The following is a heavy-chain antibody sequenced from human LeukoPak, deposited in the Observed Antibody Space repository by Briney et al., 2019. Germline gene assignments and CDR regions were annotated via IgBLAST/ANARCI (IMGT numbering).Heavy chain of an antibody. CDR3: ARGPYYYDSSGYFY. Sequence: SETLSLTCTVSGGSISNYYWSWIRQPTGKGLEWIGYIYYSGSTNYNPSLKSRVTISVDTSKNQFSLKLSSVTAADTAVYYCARGPYYYDSSGYFYWGQGTLVTVSS. D-gene: IGHD3-22*01. J-gene: IGHJ4*02. CDR1: GGSISNYY. CDR2: IYYSGST. V-gene: IGHV4-59*01.